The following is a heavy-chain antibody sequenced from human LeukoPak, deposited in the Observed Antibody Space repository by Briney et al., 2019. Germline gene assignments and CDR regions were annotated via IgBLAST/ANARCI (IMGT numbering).Heavy chain of an antibody. CDR2: IYRGHSDT. CDR1: GYSFTNFW. J-gene: IGHJ4*02. D-gene: IGHD2-2*02. Sequence: HGESPKISCKGSGYSFTNFWIGWVRQMPGKGLEWMGIIYRGHSDTRYSPSFQGQVTISADKSISTAYLQWSSLEASDTAMYYCASLSTDCSSTSCYTGYFDYWGQGTLVTVSS. CDR3: ASLSTDCSSTSCYTGYFDY. V-gene: IGHV5-51*01.